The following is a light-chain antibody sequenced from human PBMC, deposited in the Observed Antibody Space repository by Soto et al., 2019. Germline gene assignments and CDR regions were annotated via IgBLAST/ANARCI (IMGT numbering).Light chain of an antibody. J-gene: IGLJ2*01. CDR1: SSDVGTYDY. Sequence: QSALTQVASVSGSPGQSITISCTGTSSDVGTYDYVSWYQQHPGKAPKLMIYNVNYRPSGVSNRFSGSKSGSTASLTISGLQADDEADYYCSSYTKTTTVVFGGGTKVTVL. CDR3: SSYTKTTTVV. V-gene: IGLV2-14*03. CDR2: NVN.